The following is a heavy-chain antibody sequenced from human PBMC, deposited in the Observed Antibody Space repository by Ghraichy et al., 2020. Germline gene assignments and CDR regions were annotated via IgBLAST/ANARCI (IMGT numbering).Heavy chain of an antibody. CDR3: ARLPLPRRAAVGDWYFDL. V-gene: IGHV3-48*01. D-gene: IGHD6-13*01. Sequence: GSLRLSCEGSGFSFSDYSMIWVRLTPRKALEWVSYITGSSITIFYTDSVKGRFTISRDNAKNSLYLQMNSLRAEDTAVYYCARLPLPRRAAVGDWYFDLWGRGTLGTVSS. CDR2: ITGSSITI. J-gene: IGHJ2*01. CDR1: GFSFSDYS.